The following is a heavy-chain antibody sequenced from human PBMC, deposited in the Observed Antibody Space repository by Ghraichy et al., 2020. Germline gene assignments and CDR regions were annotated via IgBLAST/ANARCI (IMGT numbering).Heavy chain of an antibody. CDR3: ARNVKGLLHFDPPDH. CDR1: GGSISSSSYY. CDR2: IYYSGST. D-gene: IGHD3-22*01. J-gene: IGHJ4*01. Sequence: SETLSLTCTVSGGSISSSSYYWVWLRQPQGQGREWIGCIYYSGSTYYNPSLKSRVTISVDTSKNQFSLRLRFVAAADAAVYYCARNVKGLLHFDPPDHWSHGTLVTVSS. V-gene: IGHV4-39*01.